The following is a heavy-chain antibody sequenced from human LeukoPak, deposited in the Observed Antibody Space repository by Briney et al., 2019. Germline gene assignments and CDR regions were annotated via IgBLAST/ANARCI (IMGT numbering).Heavy chain of an antibody. D-gene: IGHD3-22*01. V-gene: IGHV4-39*07. CDR1: GGSISSSSYY. CDR2: IYYSGST. Sequence: SETLSLTCTVSGGSISSSSYYWGWIRQPPGKGLEWIGSIYYSGSTYYNPSLKSRVTISVDTSKNQFSLKLSSVTAADTAVYYCARVVDSSGYHDDYWGQGTLVTVSS. CDR3: ARVVDSSGYHDDY. J-gene: IGHJ4*02.